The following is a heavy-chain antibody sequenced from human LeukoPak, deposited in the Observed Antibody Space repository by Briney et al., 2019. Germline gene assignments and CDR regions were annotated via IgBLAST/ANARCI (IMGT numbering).Heavy chain of an antibody. J-gene: IGHJ4*02. CDR2: ISAYNGNT. Sequence: GSSVKVSCKASGGTFSSYAISWVRQAPGQGLEWMGWISAYNGNTNYAQKLQGRVTMTTDTSTSTAYMELRSLRSDDTAVYYCARIWELPFDYWGQGTLVTVSS. V-gene: IGHV1-18*01. D-gene: IGHD1-26*01. CDR1: GGTFSSYA. CDR3: ARIWELPFDY.